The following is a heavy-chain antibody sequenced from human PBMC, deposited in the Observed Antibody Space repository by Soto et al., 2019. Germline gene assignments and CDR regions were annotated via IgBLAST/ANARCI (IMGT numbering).Heavy chain of an antibody. CDR1: TNNFTAYC. CDR2: ISPADSEI. Sequence: GESLKISCKVSTNNFTAYCIAWVRQMPGKGLEWMGLISPADSEIRYSPSFQGQVTISADKSISTAYLQWSSLKASDTAMYYCARWGRSSSWYAPGWGQGTLVTVSS. J-gene: IGHJ4*02. V-gene: IGHV5-51*01. D-gene: IGHD6-13*01. CDR3: ARWGRSSSWYAPG.